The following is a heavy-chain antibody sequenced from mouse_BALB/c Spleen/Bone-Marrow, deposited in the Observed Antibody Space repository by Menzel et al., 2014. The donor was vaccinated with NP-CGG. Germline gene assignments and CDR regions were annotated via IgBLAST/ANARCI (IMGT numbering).Heavy chain of an antibody. CDR1: GYTFSSYW. D-gene: IGHD3-1*01. J-gene: IGHJ4*01. Sequence: VQLQQPGAELVRPGSSVKISCKASGYTFSSYWMNWVKQRPGQGLEWIGQIYPGDGDTNYNENFRGKATLTADTSSSTAYMQLSSLTSEDSAVYFCARRAIADALDYWGQGTSVTVSS. CDR2: IYPGDGDT. CDR3: ARRAIADALDY. V-gene: IGHV1-80*01.